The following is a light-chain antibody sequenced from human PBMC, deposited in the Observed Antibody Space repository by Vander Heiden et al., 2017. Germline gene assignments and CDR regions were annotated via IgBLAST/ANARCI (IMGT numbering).Light chain of an antibody. V-gene: IGKV3-15*01. CDR3: QQYNNWPQALT. CDR1: QSVSSN. J-gene: IGKJ4*01. Sequence: EIVMTHSAATLSVSPGERATLSCRASQSVSSNLAGYQQKPGQAPRLLIYGASTRATGIPARFSGSGSGTEFTLTISSLQSEDFAVYYCQQYNNWPQALTFGGGTKVEIK. CDR2: GAS.